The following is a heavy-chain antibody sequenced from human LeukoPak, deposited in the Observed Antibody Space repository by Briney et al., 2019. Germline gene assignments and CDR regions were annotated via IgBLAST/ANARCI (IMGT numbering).Heavy chain of an antibody. CDR2: INSDGSFT. D-gene: IGHD5-18*01. CDR3: ARGDGYGYIS. CDR1: GFTFSSYA. J-gene: IGHJ5*02. V-gene: IGHV3-74*01. Sequence: GRSLRLSCAASGFTFSSYAMHWVRQAPGRGLVWVSGINSDGSFTTYADSVKGRFTISRDNAKNTLYLQMNSLRAEDTAVYYCARGDGYGYISWGQGTLVTVSS.